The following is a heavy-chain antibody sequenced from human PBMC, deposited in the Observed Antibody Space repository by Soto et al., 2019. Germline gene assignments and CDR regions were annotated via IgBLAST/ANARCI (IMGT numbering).Heavy chain of an antibody. J-gene: IGHJ6*02. CDR2: IYPGDSDT. Sequence: GESLKISCKGSGYSFTSYWIGWVRQMPGKGLEWMGIIYPGDSDTRYGPSFQGQVTISADKSISTAYLQWSSLKASDTAMYYCARHYCSSTSCYPVYYYYYGMDVWGQGTTVTVS. D-gene: IGHD2-2*01. CDR1: GYSFTSYW. V-gene: IGHV5-51*01. CDR3: ARHYCSSTSCYPVYYYYYGMDV.